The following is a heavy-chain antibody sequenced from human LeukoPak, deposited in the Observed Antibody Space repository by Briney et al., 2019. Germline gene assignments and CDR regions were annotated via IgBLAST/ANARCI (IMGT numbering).Heavy chain of an antibody. CDR2: ISAYNGNT. J-gene: IGHJ5*02. D-gene: IGHD2-2*01. Sequence: ASVKVPCKASGGTFSSYAISWVRQAPGQGLEWMGWISAYNGNTNYAQKLQGRVTMTTDTSTSTAYMELRSLRSDDTAVYYCARDGFTVSRIVVGRGSINWFDPWGQGTLVTVSS. CDR3: ARDGFTVSRIVVGRGSINWFDP. V-gene: IGHV1-18*01. CDR1: GGTFSSYA.